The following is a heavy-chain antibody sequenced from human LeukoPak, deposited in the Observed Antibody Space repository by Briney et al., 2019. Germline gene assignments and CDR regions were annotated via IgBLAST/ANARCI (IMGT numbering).Heavy chain of an antibody. D-gene: IGHD6-19*01. V-gene: IGHV3-48*03. J-gene: IGHJ4*02. CDR1: GFTFSSYE. CDR2: ISSSGSTI. Sequence: PGGSLRLSCAASGFTFSSYEMNWVRQAPGKGLEWVSYISSSGSTIYYADSVKGRLTISRDNAKNSLYLQMNSLRAEDTAVYYCARDSSGWYYFDYWGQGTLVTVSS. CDR3: ARDSSGWYYFDY.